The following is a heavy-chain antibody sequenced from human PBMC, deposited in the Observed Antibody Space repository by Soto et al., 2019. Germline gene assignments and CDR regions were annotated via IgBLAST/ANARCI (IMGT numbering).Heavy chain of an antibody. J-gene: IGHJ4*02. CDR2: ISYDGSNK. V-gene: IGHV3-30-3*01. D-gene: IGHD5-18*01. CDR1: GFTFSSYA. Sequence: GGSLRLSCAASGFTFSSYAMHWVRQAPGKGLEWVAVISYDGSNKYYADSVKGRFTISRDNSKNTLYLQMNSLRAEDTAVYYCARELNSNRGYSYGYLAPYYDYWGQGTLVTVSS. CDR3: ARELNSNRGYSYGYLAPYYDY.